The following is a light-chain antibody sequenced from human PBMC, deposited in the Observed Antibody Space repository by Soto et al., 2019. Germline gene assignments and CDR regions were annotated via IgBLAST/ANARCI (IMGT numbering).Light chain of an antibody. CDR1: KVIGSD. J-gene: IGKJ2*02. V-gene: IGKV1-6*01. CDR2: GTS. CDR3: LQESNYPRT. Sequence: AIQVTQSPSSLSASVGDRVTITCRASKVIGSDLGWYQQKPGKAPKLLIYGTSKLHSGVPSRFNGSGSGTDFTITISSLQPEDFATYYCLQESNYPRTFGQGTKLEIK.